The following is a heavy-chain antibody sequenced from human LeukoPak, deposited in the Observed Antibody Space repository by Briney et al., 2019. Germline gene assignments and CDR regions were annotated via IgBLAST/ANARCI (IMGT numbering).Heavy chain of an antibody. V-gene: IGHV4-59*08. CDR3: ARRLVHHPHSGYDQQWFDP. CDR2: IYYSGST. D-gene: IGHD5-12*01. J-gene: IGHJ5*02. Sequence: SETLSLTCTVSGGSISSYYWSWIRQPPGKGLEWIGYIYYSGSTNYNPSLKSRVTISVDTPKNQFSLKLSSVTAADTAVYYCARRLVHHPHSGYDQQWFDPWGQGTLVTVSS. CDR1: GGSISSYY.